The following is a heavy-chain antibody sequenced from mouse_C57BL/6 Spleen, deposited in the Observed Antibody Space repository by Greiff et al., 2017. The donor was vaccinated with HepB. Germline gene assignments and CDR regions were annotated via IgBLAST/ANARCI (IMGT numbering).Heavy chain of an antibody. J-gene: IGHJ2*01. CDR1: GYTFTSYW. CDR2: IDPSDSYT. D-gene: IGHD1-1*01. V-gene: IGHV1-69*01. CDR3: ARLYGSSPYYFDY. Sequence: QVQLKQPGAELVMPGASVKLSCKASGYTFTSYWMHWVKQRPGQGLEWIGEIDPSDSYTNYNQKFKGKSTLTVDKSSSTAYMQLSSLTSEDSAVYYCARLYGSSPYYFDYWGQGTTLTVSS.